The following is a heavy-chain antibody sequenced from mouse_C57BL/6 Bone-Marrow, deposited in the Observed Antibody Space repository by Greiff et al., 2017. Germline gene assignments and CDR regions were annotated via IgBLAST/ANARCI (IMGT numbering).Heavy chain of an antibody. CDR2: IYPRSGNT. J-gene: IGHJ1*03. CDR3: IITTVVARYWYFDV. D-gene: IGHD1-1*01. CDR1: GYTFTSYG. Sequence: QVQLQQSGAELARPGASVKLSCKASGYTFTSYGISWVKQRTGQGLEWIGEIYPRSGNTYYNEKFKGKATLTADKSSSTAYMELRSLTSEDSAVYFGIITTVVARYWYFDVWGTGTTVTVSS. V-gene: IGHV1-81*01.